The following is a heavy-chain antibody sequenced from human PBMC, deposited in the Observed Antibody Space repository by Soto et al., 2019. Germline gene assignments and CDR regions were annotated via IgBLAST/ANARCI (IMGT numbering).Heavy chain of an antibody. V-gene: IGHV4-31*03. CDR2: IYYSGST. CDR3: ARDRGYYGSGMGGYYYYYYMDV. D-gene: IGHD3-10*01. Sequence: SETLSLTCTVSGGSISSGGYYWSWIRQHPGKGLEWIGYIYYSGSTYYNPSLKSRVTISVDTSKNQFSLKLSSVTAADTAVYYCARDRGYYGSGMGGYYYYYYMDVWGKGTTVTVSS. CDR1: GGSISSGGYY. J-gene: IGHJ6*03.